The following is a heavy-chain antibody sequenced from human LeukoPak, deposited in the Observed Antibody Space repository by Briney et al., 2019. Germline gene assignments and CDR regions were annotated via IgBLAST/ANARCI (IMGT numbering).Heavy chain of an antibody. CDR1: GFTFSSYE. V-gene: IGHV3-48*03. D-gene: IGHD3-22*01. Sequence: GGSLRLSCAASGFTFSSYEMNWVRQAPGKGLEWVSYISSSGSTIYYADSVKGRFTISRDNAKNSLYLQMNSLRAEDTAVYYCARGGYDSSGYRIEDYWGQGTLVTVSS. CDR3: ARGGYDSSGYRIEDY. J-gene: IGHJ4*02. CDR2: ISSSGSTI.